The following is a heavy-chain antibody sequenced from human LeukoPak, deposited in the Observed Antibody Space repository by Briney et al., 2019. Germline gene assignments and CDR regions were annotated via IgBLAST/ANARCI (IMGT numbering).Heavy chain of an antibody. CDR2: IGGSGGT. CDR1: GFTFRSYV. CDR3: AKDLQELGAWANYFDS. D-gene: IGHD1-26*01. J-gene: IGHJ4*02. Sequence: GGSLRLSCAASGFTFRSYVVTWVRQAPGRGLEWVSGIGGSGGTFYADSVKGRFTISRDNSKSTVFLHVNSLRVEDTAVYYCAKDLQELGAWANYFDSWGRGTLVTVSS. V-gene: IGHV3-23*01.